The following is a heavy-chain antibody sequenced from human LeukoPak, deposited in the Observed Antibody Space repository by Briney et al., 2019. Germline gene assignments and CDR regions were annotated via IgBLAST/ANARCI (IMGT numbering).Heavy chain of an antibody. V-gene: IGHV1-3*01. CDR2: INAGNGNT. D-gene: IGHD3-22*01. CDR1: GYTFTSYA. Sequence: ASVKVSCKASGYTFTSYAMHWVRQAPGQRLEWMGWINAGNGNTKYSQKVQGRVTMTTDTSTSTAYMELGSLRSDDTAVFYCARGPTYYDRSGYYYGFDYWGQGTLVTVSS. CDR3: ARGPTYYDRSGYYYGFDY. J-gene: IGHJ4*02.